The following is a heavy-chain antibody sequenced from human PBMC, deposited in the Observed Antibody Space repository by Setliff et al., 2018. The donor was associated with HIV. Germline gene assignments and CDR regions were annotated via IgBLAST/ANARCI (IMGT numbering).Heavy chain of an antibody. J-gene: IGHJ2*01. D-gene: IGHD3-3*01. Sequence: PSETLSLTCTVSGGSINGHYWSWIRQPPGKGLEWIGYIYYTGSTNYNPSLKSRVTISVDTSKNQFSLKLTSVTAADTAVYYCARETNWSDSDLWGRGTLVTVSS. CDR2: IYYTGST. CDR3: ARETNWSDSDL. CDR1: GGSINGHY. V-gene: IGHV4-59*11.